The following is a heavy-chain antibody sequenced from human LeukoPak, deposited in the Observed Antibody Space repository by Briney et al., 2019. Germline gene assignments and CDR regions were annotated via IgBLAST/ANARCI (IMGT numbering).Heavy chain of an antibody. CDR1: GFTFSTYS. D-gene: IGHD1-7*01. J-gene: IGHJ4*02. Sequence: GGSLRLSCAASGFTFSTYSMAWVRQVPGKGLEWVSYISSLGRSTYYADSVKGRFTISRDNAKNSPSLQLNSLRAEDTAVYFCARDGWNYCFDYWGQGTLVTVSS. CDR3: ARDGWNYCFDY. V-gene: IGHV3-48*04. CDR2: ISSLGRST.